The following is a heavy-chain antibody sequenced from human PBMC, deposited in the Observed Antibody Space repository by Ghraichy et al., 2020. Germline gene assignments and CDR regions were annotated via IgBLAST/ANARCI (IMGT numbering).Heavy chain of an antibody. CDR2: INPNSGGT. CDR1: GYTFTGYY. CDR3: ARIAAAGTIRPY. Sequence: ASVKVSCKASGYTFTGYYMHWVRQAPGQGLEWMGWINPNSGGTNYAQKFQGRVTMTRDTSISTAYMELSRLRSDDTAVYYCARIAAAGTIRPYWGQGTLVTVSS. V-gene: IGHV1-2*02. D-gene: IGHD6-13*01. J-gene: IGHJ4*02.